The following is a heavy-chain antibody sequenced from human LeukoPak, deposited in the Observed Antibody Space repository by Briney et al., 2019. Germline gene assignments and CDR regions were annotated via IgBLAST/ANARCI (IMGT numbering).Heavy chain of an antibody. V-gene: IGHV3-23*01. D-gene: IGHD6-6*01. Sequence: PGGSLRLSCAASGFTVSSNYMSWVRQAPGKGLEWVSAISGGGGSTYYGDSVKGRFTISRDNSKNTLYLQMNSLRAEDTAIYYCAKDGSSSPYYFDYWGRGTLVTVSS. CDR2: ISGGGGST. CDR1: GFTVSSNY. J-gene: IGHJ4*02. CDR3: AKDGSSSPYYFDY.